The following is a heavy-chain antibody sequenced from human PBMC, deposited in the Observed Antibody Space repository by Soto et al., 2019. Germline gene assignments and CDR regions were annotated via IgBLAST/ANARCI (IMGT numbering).Heavy chain of an antibody. CDR3: ARTTVTTGNAFDI. Sequence: ASVKVSCKASGYTFTGYYMHWVRQAPGQGLEWMGWINPNSGGTNYAQKFQGWVTMTRDTSISTAYMELSRLRSDDTAVYYCARTTVTTGNAFDIWGQGTMVTVSS. D-gene: IGHD4-17*01. CDR2: INPNSGGT. V-gene: IGHV1-2*04. CDR1: GYTFTGYY. J-gene: IGHJ3*02.